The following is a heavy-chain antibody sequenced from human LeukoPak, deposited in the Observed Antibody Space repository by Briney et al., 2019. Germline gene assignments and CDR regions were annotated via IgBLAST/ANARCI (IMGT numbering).Heavy chain of an antibody. CDR1: GFTFSSYA. D-gene: IGHD3-22*01. V-gene: IGHV3-23*01. CDR2: ISGSGGST. Sequence: GGSLRLSCAASGFTFSSYAMSWVRQAPGKGLEWVSAISGSGGSTYYADSVKGRFTISRDNSKNTLYLQMNSLRAEDTAVYYCAKLADYYDSSGYYYVDDAFDIWGQGTMVTVSS. J-gene: IGHJ3*02. CDR3: AKLADYYDSSGYYYVDDAFDI.